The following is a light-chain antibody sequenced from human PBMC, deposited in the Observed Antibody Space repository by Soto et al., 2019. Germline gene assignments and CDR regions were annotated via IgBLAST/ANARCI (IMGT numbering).Light chain of an antibody. J-gene: IGLJ3*02. Sequence: QSALTQPASVSGSPGQSITISCTGTSSDVGGYNYVSWYQQHPGKAPKLMIYEVSNRPSGVSNRFYGSKSGNTASLTISGLQAEDEADYYCSSYTSSTTWVFGGGTKLTVL. V-gene: IGLV2-14*01. CDR1: SSDVGGYNY. CDR2: EVS. CDR3: SSYTSSTTWV.